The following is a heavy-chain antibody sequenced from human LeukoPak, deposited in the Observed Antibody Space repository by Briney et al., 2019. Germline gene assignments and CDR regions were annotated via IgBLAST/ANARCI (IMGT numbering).Heavy chain of an antibody. Sequence: GGSLRLSCAASGFTFSSYSMNWVRQAPGEGLEWVSYISSSSSTIYNADSVKGRFTISRDNAKNSLYLQMNSLRAEDTAVYYCARDTPYYYDTSGYYHPPPTIDYWGQGTLVTVSS. CDR2: ISSSSSTI. V-gene: IGHV3-48*01. CDR1: GFTFSSYS. D-gene: IGHD3-22*01. J-gene: IGHJ4*02. CDR3: ARDTPYYYDTSGYYHPPPTIDY.